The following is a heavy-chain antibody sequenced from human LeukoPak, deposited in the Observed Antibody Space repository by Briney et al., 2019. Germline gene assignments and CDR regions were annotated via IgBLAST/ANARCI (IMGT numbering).Heavy chain of an antibody. CDR3: ARWRNVRLAYCGGDCYYYYGMDV. CDR1: GGSISSDSYY. CDR2: IYSGGTT. Sequence: PSETLSLTCAVSGGSISSDSYYWGWIRQPPGKGLEWIGSIYSGGTTYYNPSLKSRVTISVDTSKNQFSLKLSSVTAADTAVYYCARWRNVRLAYCGGDCYYYYGMDVWGKGTTVTVSS. V-gene: IGHV4-39*07. J-gene: IGHJ6*04. D-gene: IGHD2-21*02.